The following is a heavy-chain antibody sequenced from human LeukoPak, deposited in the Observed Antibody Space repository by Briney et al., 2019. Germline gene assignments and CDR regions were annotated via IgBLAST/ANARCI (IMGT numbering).Heavy chain of an antibody. CDR1: GFTFSSHA. CDR2: ILHDGSNQ. CDR3: ATFDTNWSSFDY. J-gene: IGHJ4*02. V-gene: IGHV3-30-3*02. D-gene: IGHD1-1*01. Sequence: GGPLRLSCAASGFTFSSHAMHWVRQAPGKGLEWVAVILHDGSNQYYADSVKGRFTISRDNSKNTLYLQMNSLRPEDTAVYFCATFDTNWSSFDYWGQGTLVTVSS.